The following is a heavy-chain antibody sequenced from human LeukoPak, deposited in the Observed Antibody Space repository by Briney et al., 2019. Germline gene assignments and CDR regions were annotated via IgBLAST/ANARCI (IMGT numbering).Heavy chain of an antibody. V-gene: IGHV1-2*02. D-gene: IGHD3-22*01. CDR2: INPNSGGT. CDR1: GYTFTGYY. J-gene: IGHJ5*02. CDR3: AIEDYYDRSA. Sequence: ASVKVSCKASGYTFTGYYMHWVRQAPGQGLEWMGWINPNSGGTNYAQKFQGRVTMTTDTSISTAYMDLSRLRSDDTAVYYCAIEDYYDRSAWGQGTLVTVSS.